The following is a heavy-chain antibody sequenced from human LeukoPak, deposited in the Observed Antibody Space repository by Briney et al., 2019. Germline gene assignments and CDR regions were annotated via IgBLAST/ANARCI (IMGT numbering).Heavy chain of an antibody. CDR2: IKQDGSEI. V-gene: IGHV3-7*05. CDR1: GFTLSTSW. J-gene: IGHJ6*03. CDR3: TRDVYSGQRQWLVLVRYYYYYMDV. D-gene: IGHD6-19*01. Sequence: GGSLRLSCAASGFTLSTSWMSWVRQAPGKGLEWVANIKQDGSEIHYVDSVKGRFTISRDNAKNSLSLQMNSLRAEDTAVYYCTRDVYSGQRQWLVLVRYYYYYMDVWGKGTTVTISS.